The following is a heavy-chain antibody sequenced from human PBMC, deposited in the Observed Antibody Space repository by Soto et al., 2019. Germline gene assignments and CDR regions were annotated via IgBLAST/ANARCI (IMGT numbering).Heavy chain of an antibody. D-gene: IGHD2-15*01. J-gene: IGHJ4*02. CDR3: VREAYIAHGQAIAN. V-gene: IGHV4-59*01. CDR2: NYYSRNT. Sequence: SETLSLTCAVSGVSISSYYWSWIRQPPGKGLEWIGYNYYSRNTNYNPYIKSRVTIPVDTSKNQFFLRLTSVTAAETAVYYCVREAYIAHGQAIANWGPGTMVTVSA. CDR1: GVSISSYY.